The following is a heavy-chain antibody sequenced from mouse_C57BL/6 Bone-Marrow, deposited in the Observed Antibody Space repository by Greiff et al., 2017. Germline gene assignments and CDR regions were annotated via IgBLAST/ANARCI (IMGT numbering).Heavy chain of an antibody. V-gene: IGHV1-82*01. CDR1: GYAFSSSW. CDR3: ARIITTDYFDY. Sequence: VQLQQSGPELVKPGASVKISCKASGYAFSSSWMNWVKQRPGKGLEWIGRIYPGDGDTNYNGKFKGKATLTADKSSSTAYMQLSSLTSEDSAVYFCARIITTDYFDYWGKGNTLTVSS. D-gene: IGHD1-1*01. J-gene: IGHJ2*01. CDR2: IYPGDGDT.